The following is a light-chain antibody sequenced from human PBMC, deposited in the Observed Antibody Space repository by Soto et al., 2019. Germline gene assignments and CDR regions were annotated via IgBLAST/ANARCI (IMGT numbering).Light chain of an antibody. V-gene: IGLV1-40*01. J-gene: IGLJ2*01. Sequence: QSVLTQPPSVSGTPGQRVSISCTGTSSNIGADYDVHWYQQLPGTAPRLLIXGNNNRPXXXPDRFSGSRSGTSASLAITGXXXXXXXXXYCQSYDSSLSTSIFGAGTKLTVL. CDR2: GNN. CDR1: SSNIGADYD. CDR3: QSYDSSLSTSI.